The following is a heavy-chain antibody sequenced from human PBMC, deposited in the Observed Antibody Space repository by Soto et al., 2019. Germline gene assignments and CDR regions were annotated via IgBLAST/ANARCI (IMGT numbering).Heavy chain of an antibody. V-gene: IGHV1-3*01. CDR2: INAGNAET. CDR1: GYTFTNYG. Sequence: ASVKVSCKASGYTFTNYGIHWVRQGPGQRLEWMGWINAGNAETKYSQKFRGRVTISRDTSARTAYMELSSLRSEDTAVYYCARDGAVAGNTNFDYWGQGTLVTVSS. J-gene: IGHJ4*02. D-gene: IGHD6-19*01. CDR3: ARDGAVAGNTNFDY.